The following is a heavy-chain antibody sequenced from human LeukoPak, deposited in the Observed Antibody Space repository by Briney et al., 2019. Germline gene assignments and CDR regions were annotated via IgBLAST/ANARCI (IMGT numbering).Heavy chain of an antibody. D-gene: IGHD1-20*01. CDR3: AKIGERGVTGTVSAFDI. CDR1: GFTFSSYW. Sequence: GGSLRLSCAVSGFTFSSYWLSWVRQAPGKGLEWVASTKQDGSEKYYVDSVEGRFTISRDNAKNSLYLQMNSLRAEDTAVYYCAKIGERGVTGTVSAFDIWGQGTMVTVSS. V-gene: IGHV3-7*01. J-gene: IGHJ3*02. CDR2: TKQDGSEK.